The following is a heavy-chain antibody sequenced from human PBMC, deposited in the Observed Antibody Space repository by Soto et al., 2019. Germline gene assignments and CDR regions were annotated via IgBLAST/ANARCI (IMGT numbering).Heavy chain of an antibody. Sequence: SVKVSCKASGDTFSKSTFSWVRQVPGQGLEWMGRFIPMLGTSNYAQKFQGRVTITADKSTSTAYMDLSSLTPEDTAVYYCARLYDDSSGNFDYWGQGTLVTVSS. CDR3: ARLYDDSSGNFDY. V-gene: IGHV1-69*08. J-gene: IGHJ4*02. CDR1: GDTFSKST. CDR2: FIPMLGTS. D-gene: IGHD3-22*01.